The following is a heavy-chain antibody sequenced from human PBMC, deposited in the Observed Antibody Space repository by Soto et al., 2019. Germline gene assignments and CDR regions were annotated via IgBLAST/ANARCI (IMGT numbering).Heavy chain of an antibody. CDR1: GFMFKSYV. D-gene: IGHD3-16*01. J-gene: IGHJ4*02. Sequence: QLQLVESGGGVVQPGTSLRLSCTASGFMFKSYVMHWVRQAPGKGLEWVALTSYDGNNKYYGDSVKGRFTVSRDNSKNTLHLHMDSMIPEDTALYYCARWGTTGGFDLWGQGTLVSVSS. V-gene: IGHV3-30*19. CDR2: TSYDGNNK. CDR3: ARWGTTGGFDL.